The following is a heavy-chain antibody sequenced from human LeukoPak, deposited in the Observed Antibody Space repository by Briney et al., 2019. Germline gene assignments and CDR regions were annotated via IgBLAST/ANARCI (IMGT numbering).Heavy chain of an antibody. CDR1: GYTFTSYG. J-gene: IGHJ4*02. CDR2: ISAYNGNT. D-gene: IGHD6-13*01. Sequence: ASVKFSCKASGYTFTSYGISWVRQAPGQGLEWMGWISAYNGNTNYAQKLQGRVTMTTDTSTSTAYMELRSLRSDDTAVYYCAGTSPLQIAAAAKFGDYWGQGTLVTVSS. V-gene: IGHV1-18*01. CDR3: AGTSPLQIAAAAKFGDY.